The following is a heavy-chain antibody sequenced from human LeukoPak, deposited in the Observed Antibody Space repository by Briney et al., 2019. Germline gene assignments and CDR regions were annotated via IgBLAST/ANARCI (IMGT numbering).Heavy chain of an antibody. CDR2: IYYSGST. V-gene: IGHV4-59*01. J-gene: IGHJ5*02. Sequence: TSETLSLTCSVSGGSISSYYWSWIRQPPGKGLEWIGYIYYSGSTNYNTSLESRVTMSVDTSKNQFSLKLSSVTAADTAVYYCARDKGISSAIDLWGQGTLVTVSS. D-gene: IGHD6-6*01. CDR3: ARDKGISSAIDL. CDR1: GGSISSYY.